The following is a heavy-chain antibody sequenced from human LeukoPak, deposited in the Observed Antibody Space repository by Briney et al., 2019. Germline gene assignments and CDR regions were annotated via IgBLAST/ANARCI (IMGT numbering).Heavy chain of an antibody. V-gene: IGHV3-7*01. CDR2: IKQDGSDK. CDR3: ARLTGTTGFVY. Sequence: PGGSLRLSCAASGFPFSSYWMSWVRQAPGKGLEWVANIKQDGSDKYYVDSVKGRFTISRDNAKNSLYLQLNSLRADDTAVYYCARLTGTTGFVYSGQGNLVTVSS. D-gene: IGHD1-1*01. CDR1: GFPFSSYW. J-gene: IGHJ4*02.